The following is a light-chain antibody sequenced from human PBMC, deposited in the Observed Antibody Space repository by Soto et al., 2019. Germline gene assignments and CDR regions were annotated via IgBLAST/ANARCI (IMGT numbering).Light chain of an antibody. J-gene: IGKJ2*01. Sequence: EIVLTQSPGTLSLSPGERATLSCRASQSVSSSYLAWYQQKPGQAPRLLIYGASSRATGIPDRFSGSGSGTDFTLKISRVEAEDVGVYYCMQALQTPPDTFGQGTKLEIK. V-gene: IGKV3-20*01. CDR3: MQALQTPPDT. CDR2: GAS. CDR1: QSVSSSY.